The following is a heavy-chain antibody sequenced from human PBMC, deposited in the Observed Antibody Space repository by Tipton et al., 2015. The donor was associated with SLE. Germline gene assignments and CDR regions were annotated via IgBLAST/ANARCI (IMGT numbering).Heavy chain of an antibody. J-gene: IGHJ4*02. CDR2: ISSSSSYI. D-gene: IGHD6-19*01. CDR3: ARSEQWLVPYFDY. CDR1: GFTFSSYA. V-gene: IGHV3-21*01. Sequence: GSLRLSCAASGFTFSSYAMHWVRQAPGKGLEWVSSISSSSSYIYYADSVKGRFTISRDNAKNSLYLQMNSLRAEDTAVYYCARSEQWLVPYFDYWGQGTLVTVSS.